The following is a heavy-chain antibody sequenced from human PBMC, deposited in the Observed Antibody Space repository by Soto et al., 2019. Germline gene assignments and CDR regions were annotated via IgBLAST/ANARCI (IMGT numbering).Heavy chain of an antibody. Sequence: EIQLLQSGGGLVQPGGSLRLSCEASGFTFSSYAMSWIRQAPGKGLEWVSGIRDSGASTHYAGSVEGRFTISRDNFVNMVDLQLSSLRAEDTAVYYCAKRSCSGDNCYSYFDYWGQGSLVTVSS. V-gene: IGHV3-23*01. CDR1: GFTFSSYA. D-gene: IGHD2-15*01. J-gene: IGHJ4*02. CDR2: IRDSGAST. CDR3: AKRSCSGDNCYSYFDY.